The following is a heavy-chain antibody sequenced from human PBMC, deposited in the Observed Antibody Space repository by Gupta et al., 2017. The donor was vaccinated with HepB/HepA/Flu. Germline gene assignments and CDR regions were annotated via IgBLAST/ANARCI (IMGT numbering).Heavy chain of an antibody. CDR2: MRSQKKTR. CDR3: ARIWILGSWAWDI. J-gene: IGHJ3*02. V-gene: IGHV3-48*03. CDR1: GFIFGTHE. Sequence: EVQLVGGGGTLVKPGESLRLSCAASGFIFGTHELIWVRRAPGKGMEWELYMRSQKKTRSYSDSAKGRFTTDRDWSKTSLYRRMQILRLGYTELRAGARIWILGSWAWDIW. D-gene: IGHD2-2*03.